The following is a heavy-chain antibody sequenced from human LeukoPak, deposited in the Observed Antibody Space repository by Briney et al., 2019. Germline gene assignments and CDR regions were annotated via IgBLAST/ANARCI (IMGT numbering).Heavy chain of an antibody. V-gene: IGHV1-2*02. Sequence: AASVKVSCKASGYTFTGYYMHWVRQAPGQGLEWMGWINPNSGGTNYAQKFQGRVTMTRDTSISTAYMELSRLRSDDTAVYYCARRWGYLSEYYDILTGYYKSAHFDYWGQGTLVTVSS. CDR3: ARRWGYLSEYYDILTGYYKSAHFDY. D-gene: IGHD3-9*01. CDR1: GYTFTGYY. J-gene: IGHJ4*02. CDR2: INPNSGGT.